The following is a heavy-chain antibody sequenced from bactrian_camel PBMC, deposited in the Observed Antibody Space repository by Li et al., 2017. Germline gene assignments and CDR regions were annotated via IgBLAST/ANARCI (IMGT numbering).Heavy chain of an antibody. V-gene: IGHV3S55*01. CDR2: ISRDGKI. Sequence: QLVESGGGSVQAGGSLRLSCTAFMFTFDGSDMGWYRQVLGNECGLVSTISRDGKIWYDDSVKGRFTISVDNAKNEVYLQMNSLKPEDTAVYYCQSGQDCGTCPCEFGYWGHGTQVTVS. J-gene: IGHJ6*01. D-gene: IGHD3*01. CDR1: MFTFDGSD. CDR3: QSGQDCGTCPCEFGY.